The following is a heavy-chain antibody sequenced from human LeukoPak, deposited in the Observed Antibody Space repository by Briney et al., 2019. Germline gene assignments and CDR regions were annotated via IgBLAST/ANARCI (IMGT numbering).Heavy chain of an antibody. J-gene: IGHJ5*02. D-gene: IGHD2-2*01. Sequence: ASVKVSCKASGYTFTSYDINWVRQATGQGLEWMGWMNPNSGNTGYAQKFQGGVTMTRNTSISTAYMELSSLRSEDTAVYYCARRDVVVPAAMVTFDPWGQGTLVTVSS. CDR3: ARRDVVVPAAMVTFDP. CDR1: GYTFTSYD. CDR2: MNPNSGNT. V-gene: IGHV1-8*01.